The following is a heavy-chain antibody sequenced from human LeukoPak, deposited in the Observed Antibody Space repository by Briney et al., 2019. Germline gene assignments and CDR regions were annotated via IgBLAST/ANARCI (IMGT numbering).Heavy chain of an antibody. J-gene: IGHJ4*02. D-gene: IGHD4-17*01. V-gene: IGHV4-59*01. Sequence: PSETLSLTCTVSGCSISSYYWSWIRQPPGKGLEWIGYINYSGSTNYNPSLKSRVTMSVDKYKNQFSMKLSSVTGADTAMYYGAREGRQDYVYFDHWGEGSLVTVSS. CDR1: GCSISSYY. CDR2: INYSGST. CDR3: AREGRQDYVYFDH.